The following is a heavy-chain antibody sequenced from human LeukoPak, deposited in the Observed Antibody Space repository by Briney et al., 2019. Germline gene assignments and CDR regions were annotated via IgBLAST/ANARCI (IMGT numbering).Heavy chain of an antibody. V-gene: IGHV3-74*01. Sequence: GGSLRLSCAASGFTFSNYWMHWVRQVPGKGLVWVLHINNDGTSTSYADSVKGRFTISRDNAKHTLYLQMNSLRAEDTAVYYCASFGSSGYWLDYWGQGALVTVSS. CDR3: ASFGSSGYWLDY. CDR2: INNDGTST. CDR1: GFTFSNYW. J-gene: IGHJ4*02. D-gene: IGHD3-22*01.